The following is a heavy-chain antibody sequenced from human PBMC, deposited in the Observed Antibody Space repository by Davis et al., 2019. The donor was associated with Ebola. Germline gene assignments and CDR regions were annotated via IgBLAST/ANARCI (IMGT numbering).Heavy chain of an antibody. D-gene: IGHD3-22*01. CDR3: ARDRNKYYYDSSGYYYGYYYYYGMDV. V-gene: IGHV4-34*01. Sequence: MPGGSLRLSCTVSGGSISSYYWSWIRQPPGKGLEWIGEINHSGSTNYNPSLKSRVTISVDTSKNQFSLKLSSVTAADTAVYYCARDRNKYYYDSSGYYYGYYYYYGMDVWGQGTTVTVSS. CDR2: INHSGST. J-gene: IGHJ6*02. CDR1: GGSISSYY.